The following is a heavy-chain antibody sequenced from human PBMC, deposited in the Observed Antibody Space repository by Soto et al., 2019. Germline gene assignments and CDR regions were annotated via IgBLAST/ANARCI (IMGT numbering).Heavy chain of an antibody. V-gene: IGHV3-33*01. Sequence: PGGSLRLSCAAYGFTFSSYGMHWVRQAPGKGLEWVAVIWYDGSNKYYADSVKGRFTISRANSKNTLYLQMNSLRAEDTAVYYCARESLDSSGYYCSDYWGQGTLVTVSS. CDR2: IWYDGSNK. J-gene: IGHJ4*02. CDR3: ARESLDSSGYYCSDY. CDR1: GFTFSSYG. D-gene: IGHD3-22*01.